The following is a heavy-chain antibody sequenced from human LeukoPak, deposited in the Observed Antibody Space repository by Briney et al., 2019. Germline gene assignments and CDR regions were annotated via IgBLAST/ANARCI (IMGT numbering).Heavy chain of an antibody. CDR1: GYTFTGYY. CDR2: INPNCGGT. D-gene: IGHD5-18*01. J-gene: IGHJ4*02. V-gene: IGHV1-2*02. CDR3: ARNTATDLYYFDY. Sequence: GASVKVPCKTSGYTFTGYYMHWVRQAPGQGLEWMGWINPNCGGTNYAQKFQGRVTMTRDTSISTAFMELSRLRSDDTAVYYCARNTATDLYYFDYWGQGTLVTVSS.